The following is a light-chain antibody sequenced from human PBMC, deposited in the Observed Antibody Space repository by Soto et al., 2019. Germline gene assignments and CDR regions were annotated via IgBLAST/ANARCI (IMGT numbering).Light chain of an antibody. CDR2: GAS. CDR1: QSVSSSY. J-gene: IGKJ4*01. V-gene: IGKV3-20*01. Sequence: EIVLTQSPGTLSLSPGERATLSCRASQSVSSSYLAWYQQKPGQAPRLLIYGASSRATGIPDRFSGSGSVRDFTLTISRLEPEDFSVYYCQRYGSSPLTFGGGTKVEIK. CDR3: QRYGSSPLT.